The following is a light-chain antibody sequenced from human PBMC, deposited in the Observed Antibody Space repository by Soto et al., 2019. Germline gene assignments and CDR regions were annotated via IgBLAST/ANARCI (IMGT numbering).Light chain of an antibody. J-gene: IGKJ2*01. V-gene: IGKV3-11*01. CDR3: QQRSIWPNA. Sequence: DIVLTQSPATLSLSPGERATLSCRASHSVSNTVAWYQHKRGQAPRLLIYDVFNRATGIPPRFSGSGFGTDFTLTISSLEPEDFAVYYCQQRSIWPNAFGQGTKLEIK. CDR1: HSVSNT. CDR2: DVF.